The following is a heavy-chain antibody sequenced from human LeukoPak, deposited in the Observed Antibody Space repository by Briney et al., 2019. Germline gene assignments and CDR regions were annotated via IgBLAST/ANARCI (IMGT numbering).Heavy chain of an antibody. CDR3: ASYSGSYKDFDY. Sequence: SETLSLTCAVSGGSISSGGYSWSWIRQPPGKGLEWIGYIYHSGSTYYNPSLKSRVTISVDRSMNQFSLKLSSVTAADTAVYYCASYSGSYKDFDYWGQGTLVTVSS. V-gene: IGHV4-30-2*01. CDR1: GGSISSGGYS. J-gene: IGHJ4*02. CDR2: IYHSGST. D-gene: IGHD1-26*01.